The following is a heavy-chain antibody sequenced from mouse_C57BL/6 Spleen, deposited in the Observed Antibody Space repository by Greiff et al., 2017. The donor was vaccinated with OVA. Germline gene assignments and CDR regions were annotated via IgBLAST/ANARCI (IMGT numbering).Heavy chain of an antibody. CDR1: GYTFTDYE. CDR3: TSRTTVVAH. CDR2: IDPETGGT. J-gene: IGHJ2*01. D-gene: IGHD1-1*01. Sequence: QVQLQQSGAELVRPGASVTLSCKASGYTFTDYEMHWVKQTPVHGLEWIGAIDPETGGTAYNQKFKGKAILTADKSSSTAYMELRSLTSEDSAVYYCTSRTTVVAHWGQGTTLTVSS. V-gene: IGHV1-15*01.